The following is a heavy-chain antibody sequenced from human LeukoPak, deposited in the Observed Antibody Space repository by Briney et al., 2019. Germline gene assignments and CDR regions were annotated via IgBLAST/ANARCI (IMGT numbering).Heavy chain of an antibody. V-gene: IGHV1-2*02. CDR2: INPNSGAT. CDR3: ARNPPYCTSTSCYSDY. Sequence: ASVKVSCTASGYTFTIYYMHWVRQAPGQGLEWMGWINPNSGATSYAQRFQGRVTMTRDTSISTAYMELSGLTSDDTAVYYCARNPPYCTSTSCYSDYWGQGTLVSVSP. D-gene: IGHD2-2*02. CDR1: GYTFTIYY. J-gene: IGHJ4*02.